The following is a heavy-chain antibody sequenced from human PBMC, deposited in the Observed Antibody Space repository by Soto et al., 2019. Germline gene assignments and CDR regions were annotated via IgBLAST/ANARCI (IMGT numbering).Heavy chain of an antibody. J-gene: IGHJ4*02. CDR1: GGSISTRDSY. CDR3: VKQGYYGSGTYYIPDY. CDR2: SYYTRST. V-gene: IGHV4-39*01. D-gene: IGHD3-10*01. Sequence: SETLSLTCVVFGGSISTRDSYWGWVRQAPGKGLEFIGSSYYTRSTYYNPSLESRVTVSVDTSENHFSLKLTSVTAADTAVYYCVKQGYYGSGTYYIPDYWGPGILVTVSS.